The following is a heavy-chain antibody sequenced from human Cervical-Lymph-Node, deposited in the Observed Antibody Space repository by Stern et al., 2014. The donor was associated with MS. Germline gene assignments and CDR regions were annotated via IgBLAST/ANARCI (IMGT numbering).Heavy chain of an antibody. Sequence: VQLVKSGGGLVQPGGSLRLSCAASGFTLSRYWMHWVRQAPGKGLVWLSRMNSDGTTTNYADSVKCRFTISRDNAKNMVYLQLNSLRVDDTAVYYCARDVQGYGNYNLDHWGQGTLVTVSS. CDR1: GFTLSRYW. CDR3: ARDVQGYGNYNLDH. D-gene: IGHD4-17*01. CDR2: MNSDGTTT. V-gene: IGHV3-74*01. J-gene: IGHJ4*02.